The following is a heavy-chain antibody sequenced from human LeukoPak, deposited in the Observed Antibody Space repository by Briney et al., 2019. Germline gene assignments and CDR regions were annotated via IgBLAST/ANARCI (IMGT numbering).Heavy chain of an antibody. D-gene: IGHD3-3*01. CDR1: GFIVSLNH. J-gene: IGHJ5*02. CDR3: ARVITVFRGFDP. Sequence: GGSLRLSCAASGFIVSLNHMTWVRQAPGRGLEWVSVIYGGGITYYADSVRGRFTISRDYSNNTLYLQMNNVRADDTAVYYCARVITVFRGFDPWGQGTLVTVSS. CDR2: IYGGGIT. V-gene: IGHV3-53*01.